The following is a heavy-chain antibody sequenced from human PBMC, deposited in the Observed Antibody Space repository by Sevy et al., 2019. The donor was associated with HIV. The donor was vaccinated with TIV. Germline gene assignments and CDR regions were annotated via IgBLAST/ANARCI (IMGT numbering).Heavy chain of an antibody. Sequence: ASVKVSCKASGYTFTSYGMNWVRQAPGQGLEWMGWINTNTGNQTYAQGFTGRFVFSLDTSVSTAYLQISSLKAEDTTVYYCARTSRGIVVIPAAQHYYGMDVWGQGTTVTVSS. CDR3: ARTSRGIVVIPAAQHYYGMDV. CDR2: INTNTGNQ. CDR1: GYTFTSYG. V-gene: IGHV7-4-1*02. J-gene: IGHJ6*02. D-gene: IGHD2-2*01.